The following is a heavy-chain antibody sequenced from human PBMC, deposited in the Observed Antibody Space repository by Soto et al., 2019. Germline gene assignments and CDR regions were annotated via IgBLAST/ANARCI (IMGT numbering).Heavy chain of an antibody. J-gene: IGHJ6*02. V-gene: IGHV4-30-4*01. D-gene: IGHD6-13*01. Sequence: ASETLSLTCTVSGGSISSGDYYWSWVRQPPGEGLGWIGYIYYSGSTYYTPPLKGRVTISVDTSKNQFSLKLSSVTAADTAVYYCARDKEPSEAAGMDYYYGMDVWGQGTTVTVSS. CDR1: GGSISSGDYY. CDR3: ARDKEPSEAAGMDYYYGMDV. CDR2: IYYSGST.